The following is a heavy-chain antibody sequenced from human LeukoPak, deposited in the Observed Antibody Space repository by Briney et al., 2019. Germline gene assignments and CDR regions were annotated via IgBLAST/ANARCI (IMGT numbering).Heavy chain of an antibody. D-gene: IGHD1-26*01. Sequence: SETLSLTCTVSGGSISSGSYYWRWLRQPAGRGREWLGRIYTSGSTNYNPSLKRRVTISVDTSKNQFSLKLSSVTAADTAVYYCARTRFPMWEYQDYWGQGTLVTVSS. CDR1: GGSISSGSYY. V-gene: IGHV4-61*02. CDR3: ARTRFPMWEYQDY. J-gene: IGHJ4*02. CDR2: IYTSGST.